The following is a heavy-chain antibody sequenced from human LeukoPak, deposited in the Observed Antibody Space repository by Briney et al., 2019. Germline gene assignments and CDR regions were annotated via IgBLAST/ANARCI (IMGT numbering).Heavy chain of an antibody. V-gene: IGHV1-69*05. J-gene: IGHJ5*02. Sequence: ASVTVSCKASGGTFSNYAISWVRQAPGQGLEWMGGIIPIFGTANYAQKFQGRVTITTDESTSTAYMELSSLRSEDTAVYYCARDSYCSSTSCYRNNWFDPWGQGTLVTVSS. CDR2: IIPIFGTA. CDR3: ARDSYCSSTSCYRNNWFDP. D-gene: IGHD2-2*02. CDR1: GGTFSNYA.